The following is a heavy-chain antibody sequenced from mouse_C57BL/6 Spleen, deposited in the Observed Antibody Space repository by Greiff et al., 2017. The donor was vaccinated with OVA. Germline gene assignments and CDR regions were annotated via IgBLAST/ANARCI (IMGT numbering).Heavy chain of an antibody. CDR1: GFTFSSYA. Sequence: EVQGVESGGGLVKPGGSLKLSCAASGFTFSSYAMSWVRQTPEKRLEWVATISDGGSYTYYPDNVKGRFTISRDNAKNNLYLQMSHLKSEDTAMYYCARAPLGRGAMDYWGQGTSVTVSS. J-gene: IGHJ4*01. D-gene: IGHD4-1*01. V-gene: IGHV5-4*01. CDR3: ARAPLGRGAMDY. CDR2: ISDGGSYT.